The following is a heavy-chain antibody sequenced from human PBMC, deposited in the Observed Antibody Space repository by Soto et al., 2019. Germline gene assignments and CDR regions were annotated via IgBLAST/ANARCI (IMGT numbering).Heavy chain of an antibody. J-gene: IGHJ6*02. D-gene: IGHD5-18*01. CDR2: INRDGSST. V-gene: IGHV3-74*01. CDR3: AIEEGGYSYGLDNYYGMDV. Sequence: GGSLRLSCAASGFTFSSYWMHWVRQAPGKGLVWVSRINRDGSSTRYADSVKGRLTISRDNAKNTLYLQMDSLRAEDTAEYYGAIEEGGYSYGLDNYYGMDVWGQGTTVTVS. CDR1: GFTFSSYW.